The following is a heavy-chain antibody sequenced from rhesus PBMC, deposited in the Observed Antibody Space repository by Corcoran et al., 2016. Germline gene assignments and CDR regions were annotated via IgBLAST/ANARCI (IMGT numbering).Heavy chain of an antibody. CDR3: AEPAGIAAAGSIYFDY. V-gene: IGHV3S25*01. CDR2: INSGGGTK. Sequence: EVQLVESGGGLAKPGGSLRLSCAASGFTFSSYWMNWVRQAAGKGLEGVSAINSGGGTKTSAYAVKGRFPISSYNTKNTLSLQMNSLRAEDTAVYYCAEPAGIAAAGSIYFDYWGQGVLVTVSS. J-gene: IGHJ4*01. D-gene: IGHD6-31*01. CDR1: GFTFSSYW.